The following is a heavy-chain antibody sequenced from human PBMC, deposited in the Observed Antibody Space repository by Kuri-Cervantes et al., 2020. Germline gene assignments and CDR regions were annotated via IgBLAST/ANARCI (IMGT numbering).Heavy chain of an antibody. J-gene: IGHJ6*03. V-gene: IGHV4-39*01. CDR2: IYHSGST. Sequence: SETLSLTCTVSGASVSSGNYYWSWIRQPPGKGLEWIGSIYHSGSTYYNPSLKSRVTISVDTSKNQFSLKLSSVTAADTAVYYCARHFRDYYYMDVWGKGTTVTVSS. CDR1: GASVSSGNYY. CDR3: ARHFRDYYYMDV.